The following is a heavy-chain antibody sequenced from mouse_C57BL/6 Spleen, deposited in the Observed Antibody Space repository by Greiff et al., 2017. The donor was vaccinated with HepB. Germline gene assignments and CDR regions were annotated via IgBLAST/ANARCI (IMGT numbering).Heavy chain of an antibody. CDR2: INTDGGST. V-gene: IGHV5-2*01. CDR3: ARLNWDGEAWFAY. CDR1: EYEFPSHD. D-gene: IGHD4-1*01. J-gene: IGHJ3*01. Sequence: EVKVVESGGGLVQPGESLKLSCESNEYEFPSHDMSWVRKTPEKRLELVAAINTDGGSTYYPDTMERRFIISRDNTKKPLYLQMSSLRCEDTALYYCARLNWDGEAWFAYWGQGTLVTVSA.